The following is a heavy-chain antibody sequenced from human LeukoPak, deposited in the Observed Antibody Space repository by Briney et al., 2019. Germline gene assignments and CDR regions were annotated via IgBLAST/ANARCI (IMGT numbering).Heavy chain of an antibody. Sequence: SQTLSLTCTVSGGSISSGDYYWNWIRQPPGKGLEWIGYIYYSGSTFYNPSLKSRVTISLDTSKNQFSLNLSSVTATDTAVYYCARCETGHPKKYFDYWGQGTLVTVSS. CDR1: GGSISSGDYY. V-gene: IGHV4-30-4*01. CDR3: ARCETGHPKKYFDY. J-gene: IGHJ4*02. CDR2: IYYSGST. D-gene: IGHD3-9*01.